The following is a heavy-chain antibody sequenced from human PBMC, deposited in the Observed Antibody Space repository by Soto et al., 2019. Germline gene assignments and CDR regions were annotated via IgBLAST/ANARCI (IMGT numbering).Heavy chain of an antibody. V-gene: IGHV4-39*07. CDR3: ARGRPDLITIFGVVIIGPFDY. D-gene: IGHD3-3*01. J-gene: IGHJ4*02. Sequence: SETLSLTCTVSGGSISSSSYYWGWIRQPPGKGLEWIGSIYYSGSTYYNPSLKSRVTISVDTSKNQFSLKLSSVTAADTAVYYCARGRPDLITIFGVVIIGPFDYWGQGTLVTSPQ. CDR1: GGSISSSSYY. CDR2: IYYSGST.